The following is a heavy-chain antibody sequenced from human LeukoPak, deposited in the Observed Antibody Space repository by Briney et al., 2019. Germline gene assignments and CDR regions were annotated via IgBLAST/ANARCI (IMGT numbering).Heavy chain of an antibody. CDR2: ISAYNGNT. Sequence: EASVKVSCKAAGYTFTSYGIGWVRQAPGQGLEWMGWISAYNGNTNYAQKLQGRVTMTTDTSTSTAYMELRSLRSDDTAVYYCARDREYSYGTYYYYYMDVWGKGTTVTVSS. D-gene: IGHD5-18*01. CDR3: ARDREYSYGTYYYYYMDV. J-gene: IGHJ6*03. CDR1: GYTFTSYG. V-gene: IGHV1-18*01.